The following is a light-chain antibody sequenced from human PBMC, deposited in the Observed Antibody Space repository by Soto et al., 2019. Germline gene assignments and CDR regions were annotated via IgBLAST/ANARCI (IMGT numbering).Light chain of an antibody. CDR2: GAS. CDR3: QQYGSSPQT. CDR1: QSVRSNC. J-gene: IGKJ5*01. V-gene: IGKV3-20*01. Sequence: EIVLTQSPGTLSMSPGESATLSCRASQSVRSNCLAWYQQKPGQAPRLLIYGASNRATRIPDRFSGSGSGTDFTLTISRLEPEDFAVYYCQQYGSSPQTFGQGTRLDIE.